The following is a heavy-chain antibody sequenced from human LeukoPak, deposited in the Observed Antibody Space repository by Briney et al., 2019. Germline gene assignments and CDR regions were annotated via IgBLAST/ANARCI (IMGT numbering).Heavy chain of an antibody. V-gene: IGHV1-2*02. Sequence: ASVKVSCKASGYTFTAYYMHWVRQAPGQGLEWMGWINPNSGGTNYAQKFQGRVTTTRDTSISTAYMELSRLTSDDTAVYYCARGYSSAPLGWGQGTLDTVSS. D-gene: IGHD6-25*01. CDR1: GYTFTAYY. CDR2: INPNSGGT. J-gene: IGHJ4*02. CDR3: ARGYSSAPLG.